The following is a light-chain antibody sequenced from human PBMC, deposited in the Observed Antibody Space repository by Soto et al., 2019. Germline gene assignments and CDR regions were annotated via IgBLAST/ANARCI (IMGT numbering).Light chain of an antibody. CDR1: QSVSSSQ. Sequence: PLSCWASQSVSSSQLAWYQQKPGQAPRLVIYDTSTRATGIPDRFSGSGSGTDFTLTISRLEPEDFAVYHCQLFGSSPPWTFGQGTKVEIK. V-gene: IGKV3-20*01. CDR2: DTS. CDR3: QLFGSSPPWT. J-gene: IGKJ1*01.